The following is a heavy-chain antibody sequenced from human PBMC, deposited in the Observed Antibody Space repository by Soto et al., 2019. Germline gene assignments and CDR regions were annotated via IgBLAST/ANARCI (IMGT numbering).Heavy chain of an antibody. J-gene: IGHJ6*02. V-gene: IGHV3-21*01. CDR1: GFTFSSYS. CDR3: ARDGAMRDYPYYYYYYGMDV. D-gene: IGHD2-2*01. Sequence: EVQLVESGGGLVKPGGSLRLSCAASGFTFSSYSMNWVRQAPGKGLEWVSSISSSSSYIYYADSVKGRFTISRDNAKNSLSLQRNSLRAGDTAVYYCARDGAMRDYPYYYYYYGMDVWGQGTTVTVSS. CDR2: ISSSSSYI.